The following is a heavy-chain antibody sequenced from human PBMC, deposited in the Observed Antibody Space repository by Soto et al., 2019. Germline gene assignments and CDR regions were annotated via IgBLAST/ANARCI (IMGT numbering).Heavy chain of an antibody. V-gene: IGHV4-61*01. CDR1: GGSVSSGSYY. Sequence: SETRSLTCTVSGGSVSSGSYYWSWIRQPPGKGLEWIGYIYYIGSTNYNPSLKSRVTISVDTSKNQFSLKLSSVTAADTAVYYCARGQPGVADLDFDYLGQGTLVTVCS. CDR2: IYYIGST. J-gene: IGHJ4*02. D-gene: IGHD6-19*01. CDR3: ARGQPGVADLDFDY.